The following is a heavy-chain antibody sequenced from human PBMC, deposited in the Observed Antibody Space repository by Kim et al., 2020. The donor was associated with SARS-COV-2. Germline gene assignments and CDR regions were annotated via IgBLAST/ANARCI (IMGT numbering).Heavy chain of an antibody. CDR1: GFTFSSYA. V-gene: IGHV3-64D*06. Sequence: GGSLRLSCSASGFTFSSYAMHWVRQAPGKGLEYVSAISSNGGSTYYADSVKGRFTISRDNSKNTLYLQMSSLRAEDTAVYYCVSPVLALRGDFDYWGQGTLVTVSS. D-gene: IGHD2-8*01. CDR3: VSPVLALRGDFDY. J-gene: IGHJ4*02. CDR2: ISSNGGST.